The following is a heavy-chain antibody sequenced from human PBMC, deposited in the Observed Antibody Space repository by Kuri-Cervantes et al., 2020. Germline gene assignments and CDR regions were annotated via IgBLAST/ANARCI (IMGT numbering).Heavy chain of an antibody. V-gene: IGHV2-5*08. Sequence: SGPTLVKPTQTLTLTCTFSGFSLSTSGMCVSWVRQPPGKALEWLALIDWDDDKRYGPSLKSRLTITKDTSKNQVVLTMTNMDPVDTATYYCAHSNILSGYYLFDYWGQGTLVTVSS. CDR3: AHSNILSGYYLFDY. CDR2: IDWDDDK. D-gene: IGHD3-9*01. CDR1: GFSLSTSGMC. J-gene: IGHJ4*02.